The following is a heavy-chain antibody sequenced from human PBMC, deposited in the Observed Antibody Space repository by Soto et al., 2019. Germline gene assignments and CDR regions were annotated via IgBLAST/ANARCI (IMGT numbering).Heavy chain of an antibody. D-gene: IGHD3-10*01. Sequence: PSETLSLTCTVSGGSISSYYWSWIRQPPGKGLEWIGYIYYSGSTNYNPSLKSRVTISVDTSKNQFSLKLSSVTAADTAVYYCAREAYYGSRSLGYWGQGTLVTVSS. J-gene: IGHJ4*02. CDR1: GGSISSYY. CDR2: IYYSGST. CDR3: AREAYYGSRSLGY. V-gene: IGHV4-59*01.